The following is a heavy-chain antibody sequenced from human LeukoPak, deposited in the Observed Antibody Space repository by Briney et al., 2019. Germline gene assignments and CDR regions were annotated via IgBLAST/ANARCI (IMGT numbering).Heavy chain of an antibody. CDR1: GGSISSSSYY. J-gene: IGHJ4*02. V-gene: IGHV4-39*01. CDR3: ARAVGYCIGGTCHRFDS. D-gene: IGHD2-15*01. CDR2: ISYSGTT. Sequence: SETLSLTCTVSGGSISSSSYYWGWIRQPPGKGLEWIGSISYSGTTYFNPSLKSRVTISVDTSKKQVSVKLGSVTAADTAVYYCARAVGYCIGGTCHRFDSWGQGTLVTVSS.